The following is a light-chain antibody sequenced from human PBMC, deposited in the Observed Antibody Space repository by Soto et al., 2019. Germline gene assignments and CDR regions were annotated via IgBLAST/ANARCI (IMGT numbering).Light chain of an antibody. J-gene: IGKJ2*01. CDR3: QQYNNWPPPMYT. CDR2: GAS. Sequence: EIVMTQSPATLSVSPGERATLSCRASQSVSSNLAWYQQKPGQAPRLLIYGASTRATGIPARFSGSGSGTEVTLTLSSLQSEDFSVYYCQQYNNWPPPMYTFGQGTKLEIK. V-gene: IGKV3-15*01. CDR1: QSVSSN.